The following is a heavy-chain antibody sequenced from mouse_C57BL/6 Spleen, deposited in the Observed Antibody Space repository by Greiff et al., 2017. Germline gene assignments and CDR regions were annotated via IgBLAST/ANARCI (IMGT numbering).Heavy chain of an antibody. Sequence: QVQLQQPGAELVKPGASVKMSCKASGYTFTTYPIEWMKQNHGKSLEWIGNFHPYNDDTKYNEKFKGKATLTVDKSSSTVYLELSRLTSDDSAFYDCARYRDYYGGFAYWGQGTLVTVSA. CDR1: GYTFTTYP. CDR3: ARYRDYYGGFAY. V-gene: IGHV1-47*01. J-gene: IGHJ3*01. D-gene: IGHD1-2*01. CDR2: FHPYNDDT.